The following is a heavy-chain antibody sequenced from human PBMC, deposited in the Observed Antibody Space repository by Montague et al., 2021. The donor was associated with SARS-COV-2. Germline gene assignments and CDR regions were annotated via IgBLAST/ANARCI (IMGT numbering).Heavy chain of an antibody. CDR2: TNDSGRT. CDR3: ARGYCSGSGCYYYGMDV. J-gene: IGHJ6*02. D-gene: IGHD2-15*01. V-gene: IGHV4-34*01. Sequence: SETLSLTCAVYGGSFSDYYWSWIRQPPGRGLEWIGETNDSGRTNYNPSLKGRVTISVDTPKNQFSLMLSSVTAAETAVYYCARGYCSGSGCYYYGMDVWGQGTTVTVSS. CDR1: GGSFSDYY.